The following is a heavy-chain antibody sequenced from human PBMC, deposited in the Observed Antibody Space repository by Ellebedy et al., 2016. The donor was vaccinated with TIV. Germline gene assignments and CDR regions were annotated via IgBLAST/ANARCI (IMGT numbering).Heavy chain of an antibody. CDR3: ARDKGGSYHTSFDP. D-gene: IGHD1-26*01. CDR2: INPDTGGT. J-gene: IGHJ5*02. V-gene: IGHV1-2*02. Sequence: ASVKVSCXASGYTFTADYLHWVRQAPGQGLEWMGWINPDTGGTNYAPRFQGRVTLTRDTSITTAYMDLYNLRFDDTAVYYCARDKGGSYHTSFDPWGQGTLVTVSS. CDR1: GYTFTADY.